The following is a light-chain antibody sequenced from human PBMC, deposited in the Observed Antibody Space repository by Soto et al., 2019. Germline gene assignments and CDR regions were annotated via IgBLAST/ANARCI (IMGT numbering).Light chain of an antibody. Sequence: QSALTQPASVSGSPGQSITISCTGTNSDVGGYNYVSWYQQYPGKAPKLMINEVSNRPSGVSNRFSGSKSGNTASLTISGLQAEDEADYYCSSYRSSILLFGGGTKVTVL. CDR2: EVS. V-gene: IGLV2-14*01. J-gene: IGLJ3*02. CDR1: NSDVGGYNY. CDR3: SSYRSSILL.